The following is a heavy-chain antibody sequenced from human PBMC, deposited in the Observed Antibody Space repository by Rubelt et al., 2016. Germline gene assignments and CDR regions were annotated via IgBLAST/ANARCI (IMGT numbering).Heavy chain of an antibody. Sequence: QVQLQQWGAGLLKPSETLSLTCDVYGGSFSGYYWSWIRQPPGKGLEWIGEINHSGSTNYNPSLKSRVTMSLETSKNQFSLILSFVTAVDTAVYYCARCSSSDCQGFDLWGRGTLVTVSS. CDR3: ARCSSSDCQGFDL. CDR2: INHSGST. D-gene: IGHD6-19*01. J-gene: IGHJ2*01. CDR1: GGSFSGYY. V-gene: IGHV4-34*01.